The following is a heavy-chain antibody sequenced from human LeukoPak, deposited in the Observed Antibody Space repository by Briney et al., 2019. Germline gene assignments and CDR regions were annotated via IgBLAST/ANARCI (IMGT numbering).Heavy chain of an antibody. CDR2: IYYSGST. V-gene: IGHV4-59*01. CDR1: GGSISSYY. D-gene: IGHD3-3*01. Sequence: SETLSLTCTVSGGSISSYYWSWIRQPPGKGLEWIGYIYYSGSTNYNPSLKSRVTISVDTSKNQFSLKLRSVTAADTAVYYCARLYYDFWSGYYFYWFDPWGQGTLVTVSS. CDR3: ARLYYDFWSGYYFYWFDP. J-gene: IGHJ5*02.